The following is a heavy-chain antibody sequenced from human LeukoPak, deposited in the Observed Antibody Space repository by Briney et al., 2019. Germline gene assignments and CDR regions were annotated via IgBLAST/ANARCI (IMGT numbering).Heavy chain of an antibody. CDR3: AREQGGYSGSADY. D-gene: IGHD5-12*01. J-gene: IGHJ4*02. CDR2: ISAYNGNT. V-gene: IGHV1-18*01. CDR1: GYTFSSYG. Sequence: ASVKVSCKASGYTFSSYGISWVRQAPGQGLECMGWISAYNGNTNYAQKFQGGVTMTTDTSTTTAYMELRSLRSDDTAVYYCAREQGGYSGSADYWGQGTLVTVSS.